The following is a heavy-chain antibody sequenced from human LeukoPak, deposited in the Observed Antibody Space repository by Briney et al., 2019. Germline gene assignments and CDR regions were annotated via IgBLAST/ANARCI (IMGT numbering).Heavy chain of an antibody. Sequence: GGSLRLSCAASGFTFSTYGMHWVRQAPGKGLEWVALFSSDGSTKYYADSVKGRFTISRDSSKNTLYLQMNSLRPEGTAVYYCAKSGGSYYSTLDSWGQGTLVTVSS. CDR3: AKSGGSYYSTLDS. D-gene: IGHD1-26*01. J-gene: IGHJ4*02. CDR1: GFTFSTYG. CDR2: FSSDGSTK. V-gene: IGHV3-30*18.